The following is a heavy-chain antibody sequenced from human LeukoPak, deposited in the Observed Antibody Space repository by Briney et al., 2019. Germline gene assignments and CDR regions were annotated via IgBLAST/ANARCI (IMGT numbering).Heavy chain of an antibody. V-gene: IGHV4-34*01. Sequence: SETLSLTRAVYGGSFSGYYWSWIRQPPGKGLEWIGEINHSGSTNYNPSLKSRVTISVDTSKNQFSLKLSFVTAADTAVYYCARALRLLRYFQHWGQGTLVTVSS. CDR2: INHSGST. J-gene: IGHJ1*01. CDR1: GGSFSGYY. D-gene: IGHD2-15*01. CDR3: ARALRLLRYFQH.